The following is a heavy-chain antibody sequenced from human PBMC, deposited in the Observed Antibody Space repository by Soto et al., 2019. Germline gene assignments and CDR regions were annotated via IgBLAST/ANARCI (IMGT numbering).Heavy chain of an antibody. D-gene: IGHD1-26*01. J-gene: IGHJ4*02. Sequence: SVTLSVRCTVAGGTIGSRGYCWSCIRQHPGKGLEWIGYIYYSGSTYYNPSLKSRVTISVDTSKNQFSLKLSCVTAADTAVYYCAKDSPVSGNNPVLDYWGQGTPVTVSP. CDR2: IYYSGST. CDR1: GGTIGSRGYC. CDR3: AKDSPVSGNNPVLDY. V-gene: IGHV4-31*03.